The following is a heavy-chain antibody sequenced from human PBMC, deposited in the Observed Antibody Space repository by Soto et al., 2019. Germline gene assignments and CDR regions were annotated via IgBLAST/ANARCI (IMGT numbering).Heavy chain of an antibody. J-gene: IGHJ4*02. V-gene: IGHV4-30-4*01. CDR1: GGSISSGDYY. CDR2: IYYSGST. CDR3: ARARGYSYGYTFFDY. Sequence: QVQLQESGPGLVKPSQTLSLTCTVSGGSISSGDYYWSWIRQPPGKGLEWIGYIYYSGSTYYNPSLKSRVTISVDTSKNQFSLKLSSVTAADTAVYYCARARGYSYGYTFFDYWGQGTLVTVSS. D-gene: IGHD5-18*01.